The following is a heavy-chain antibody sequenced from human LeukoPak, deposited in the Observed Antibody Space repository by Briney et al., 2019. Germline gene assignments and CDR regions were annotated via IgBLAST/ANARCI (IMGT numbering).Heavy chain of an antibody. J-gene: IGHJ4*02. Sequence: GASVKVSCKASGYSFTTYGITWIRQAPGQGLEWMGWISPYNGATEYAQNLQDRVSMTTDTSTNTAHIEVRSLKSDDTAVCYCARDSDWTVDYWGQGTLVTVSS. V-gene: IGHV1-18*01. D-gene: IGHD3-9*01. CDR3: ARDSDWTVDY. CDR2: ISPYNGAT. CDR1: GYSFTTYG.